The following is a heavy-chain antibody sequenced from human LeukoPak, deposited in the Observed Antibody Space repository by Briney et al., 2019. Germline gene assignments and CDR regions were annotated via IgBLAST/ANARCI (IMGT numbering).Heavy chain of an antibody. J-gene: IGHJ4*02. CDR1: GDSISTYY. CDR3: ARAVGGDGSGSL. D-gene: IGHD3-10*01. V-gene: IGHV4-59*01. CDR2: IYYRVTS. Sequence: SETLSLTCTVSGDSISTYYWSWIRQPPGTGLEWIGYIYYRVTSDYNPSLKSRVTMSVDMSTRQISLKLSSVTAADTAVYYCARAVGGDGSGSLWGPGTLVTVSS.